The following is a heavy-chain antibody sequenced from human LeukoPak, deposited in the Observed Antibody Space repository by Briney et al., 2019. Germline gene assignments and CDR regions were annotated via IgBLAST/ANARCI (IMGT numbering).Heavy chain of an antibody. CDR2: FSGNSGST. J-gene: IGHJ4*02. CDR1: GFTFSSYA. V-gene: IGHV3-23*01. Sequence: GGSLRLSCAASGFTFSSYAMSWVRQAPGKGLEWVSSFSGNSGSTYYAESVKGRFTISRDNSKNTVYLQMNSLRGEDTAVYYCAKVSAWAMVGATYFDYWGQGTLVTVSS. D-gene: IGHD1-26*01. CDR3: AKVSAWAMVGATYFDY.